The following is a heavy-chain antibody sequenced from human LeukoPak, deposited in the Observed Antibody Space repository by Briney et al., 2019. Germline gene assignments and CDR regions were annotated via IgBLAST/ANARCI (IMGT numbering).Heavy chain of an antibody. CDR1: GGSISSSAYH. V-gene: IGHV4-39*01. Sequence: SETLFLTCAVSGGSISSSAYHWGWIRQPPGKGLEWIGSIHYSGSTYHNTSLKSRVTISVDTSKNQFSLRLNSVTAADTSIYYCARIPTNAVPSAHNGFDIWGQGTMLTVSS. J-gene: IGHJ3*02. CDR2: IHYSGST. D-gene: IGHD6-19*01. CDR3: ARIPTNAVPSAHNGFDI.